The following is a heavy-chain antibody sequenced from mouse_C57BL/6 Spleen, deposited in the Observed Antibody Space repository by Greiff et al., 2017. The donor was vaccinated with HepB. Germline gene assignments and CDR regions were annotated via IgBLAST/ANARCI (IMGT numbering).Heavy chain of an antibody. CDR2: ISSGSSTI. D-gene: IGHD2-4*01. CDR3: ARPGDDYSWFAY. Sequence: EVHLVESGGGLVKPGGSLKLSCAASGFTFSDYGMHWVRQAPEKGLEWVAYISSGSSTIYYADTVTGRFTISRDNAKNTRFLQMTSLRSEDTAMYYCARPGDDYSWFAYWGQGTLVTVSA. CDR1: GFTFSDYG. J-gene: IGHJ3*01. V-gene: IGHV5-17*01.